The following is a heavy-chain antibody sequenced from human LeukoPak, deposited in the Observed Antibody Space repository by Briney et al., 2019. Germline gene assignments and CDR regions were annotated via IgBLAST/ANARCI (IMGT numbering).Heavy chain of an antibody. J-gene: IGHJ4*02. CDR2: IIPIFGTA. V-gene: IGHV1-69*05. CDR3: ASSVDTAMLRPFDY. D-gene: IGHD5-18*01. CDR1: GGTFSSYA. Sequence: SVKVSCKASGGTFSSYAIGWVRQAPGQGLEWMGGIIPIFGTANYAQKFQGRVTITTDESTSTAYMELSSLGSGDTAVYYCASSVDTAMLRPFDYWGQGTLVTVSS.